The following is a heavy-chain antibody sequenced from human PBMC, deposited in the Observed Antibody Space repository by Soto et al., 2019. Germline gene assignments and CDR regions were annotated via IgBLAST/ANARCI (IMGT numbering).Heavy chain of an antibody. CDR2: IIPIFGTA. V-gene: IGHV1-69*01. D-gene: IGHD6-13*01. Sequence: QVQLVQSGAEVKKPGSSVKISCKASGGTISSYAISWVRQAPGQGLEWMGGIIPIFGTANYAQKFQGRVTITADESTSTAYMELSSLRSEDTAVYYCVRGLYSSDAFDIWGQGTMVTVSS. J-gene: IGHJ3*02. CDR1: GGTISSYA. CDR3: VRGLYSSDAFDI.